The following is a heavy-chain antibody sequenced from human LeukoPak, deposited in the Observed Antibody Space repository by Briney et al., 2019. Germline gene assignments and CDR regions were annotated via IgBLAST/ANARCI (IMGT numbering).Heavy chain of an antibody. V-gene: IGHV3-7*01. CDR3: VGGDY. CDR1: GFTFSNYG. Sequence: GGSLRPSCVASGFTFSNYGMNWGRQAPGKGLECVANINQDGSDKYYVDSVKGRFTISRDNTKNSLYLQMNSLRAEDTAVYYCVGGDYWGQGTLVTVSS. CDR2: INQDGSDK. J-gene: IGHJ4*02.